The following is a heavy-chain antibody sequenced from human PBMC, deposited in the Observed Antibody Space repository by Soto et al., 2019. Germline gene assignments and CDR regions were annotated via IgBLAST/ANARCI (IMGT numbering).Heavy chain of an antibody. J-gene: IGHJ4*02. CDR2: IMPVFGTP. D-gene: IGHD3-22*01. Sequence: SVKVSCKASGGTFSKNTISWVRQAPGHGLEWMGGIMPVFGTPNYAQKFQGRVTITADEYTRTAYMELSRLKSEDTAVYYCARQFDYDTSGFYYAYWGQGTQVTVSS. CDR1: GGTFSKNT. CDR3: ARQFDYDTSGFYYAY. V-gene: IGHV1-69*13.